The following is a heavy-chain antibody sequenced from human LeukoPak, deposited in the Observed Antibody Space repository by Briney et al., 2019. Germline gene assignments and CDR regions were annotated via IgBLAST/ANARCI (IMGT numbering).Heavy chain of an antibody. D-gene: IGHD5-18*01. CDR1: GFSFSNFA. CDR2: ISYSGGST. J-gene: IGHJ4*02. V-gene: IGHV3-23*01. CDR3: ARSNYGPNYLDY. Sequence: GGSLRLSCAASGFSFSNFAMTWVRQAPGKGLEWVSGISYSGGSTYYADSVKGRFTISRDNAKNSLYLQLNGLRADDTAVYYCARSNYGPNYLDYWGQGTLVTVSS.